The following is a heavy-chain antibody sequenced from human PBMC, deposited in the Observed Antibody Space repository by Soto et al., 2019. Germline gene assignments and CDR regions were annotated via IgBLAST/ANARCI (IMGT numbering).Heavy chain of an antibody. CDR3: AKDPHQTLWSEMNYYLDV. Sequence: EVQLLESGGGLVQPGGSLRLSCAASGFTFSSYAMSWVRQAPGKGLEWVSAISGSGGSTYYADSVKGRFTISRDNSKNTLYLQMNSLRAEDTAVYYCAKDPHQTLWSEMNYYLDVWGKGTTVTVSS. CDR1: GFTFSSYA. CDR2: ISGSGGST. J-gene: IGHJ6*03. V-gene: IGHV3-23*01. D-gene: IGHD3-3*01.